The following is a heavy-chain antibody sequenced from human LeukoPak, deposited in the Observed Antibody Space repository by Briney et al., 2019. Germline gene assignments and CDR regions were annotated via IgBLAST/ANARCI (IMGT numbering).Heavy chain of an antibody. V-gene: IGHV1-8*03. CDR2: RNPNSGNT. CDR3: ARVNSNYYYMDV. CDR1: GYTFTSYD. J-gene: IGHJ6*03. D-gene: IGHD2-21*01. Sequence: ASVKLSCKASGYTFTSYDINWVRHATGQGLGWMGWRNPNSGNTGYAQKFQGRVTITRNTSISTAYMELSSLRSEDTAVYYCARVNSNYYYMDVWGKGTTVTVSS.